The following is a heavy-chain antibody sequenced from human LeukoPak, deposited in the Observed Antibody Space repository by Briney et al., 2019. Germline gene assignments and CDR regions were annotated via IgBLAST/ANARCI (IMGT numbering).Heavy chain of an antibody. D-gene: IGHD3-22*01. CDR2: IYTSGST. J-gene: IGHJ4*02. V-gene: IGHV4-4*07. CDR1: GGSISSYY. CDR3: ARSVVSDSSGYPVDFDY. Sequence: SETLSLTCTVSGGSISSYYWSWIRQPAGKGLEWIGRIYTSGSTNYNPSLKSRVTMSVDTSKNQVSLKLSSVTAADTAVYYCARSVVSDSSGYPVDFDYWGQGTLVTVSS.